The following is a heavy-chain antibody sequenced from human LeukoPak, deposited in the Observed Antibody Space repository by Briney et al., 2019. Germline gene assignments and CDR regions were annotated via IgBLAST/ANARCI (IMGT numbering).Heavy chain of an antibody. CDR3: AKDFSHYSGSGSWATFHY. Sequence: GGSLRLSCAASGFTFSSYAMHWVRQAPGKGLEWVAVISYDGSNKYYADSVKGRFTISRDNSKNTLYLQMNSLRAEDTAVYYCAKDFSHYSGSGSWATFHYWGQGTLVTVSS. D-gene: IGHD3-10*01. CDR1: GFTFSSYA. V-gene: IGHV3-30*04. CDR2: ISYDGSNK. J-gene: IGHJ4*02.